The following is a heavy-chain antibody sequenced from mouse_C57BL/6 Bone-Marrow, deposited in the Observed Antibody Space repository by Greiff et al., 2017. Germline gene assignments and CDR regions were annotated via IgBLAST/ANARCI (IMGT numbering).Heavy chain of an antibody. J-gene: IGHJ4*01. Sequence: QVQLKQPGAELVKPGASVKLSCKASGYTFTSYWMHWVKQRPGQGLEWIGMIHPNSGSTNYNEKFKSKATLTVDKSSSTAYMQLSSLTSEDSAVYYCAQYYYGTLYAMDYWGQGTSVTVSS. V-gene: IGHV1-64*01. D-gene: IGHD1-1*01. CDR2: IHPNSGST. CDR1: GYTFTSYW. CDR3: AQYYYGTLYAMDY.